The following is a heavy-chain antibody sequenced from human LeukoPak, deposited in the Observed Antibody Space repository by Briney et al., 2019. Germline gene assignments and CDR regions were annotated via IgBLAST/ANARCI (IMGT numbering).Heavy chain of an antibody. D-gene: IGHD6-6*01. J-gene: IGHJ5*02. CDR1: GFTFSGSA. Sequence: QPGGSLRLSCAASGFTFSGSAMHWVRQASGKGLEWVGRIRNKANSYATAYTAPVKGRFTISRDDSKNTAYLQMNSLKTEDTAVYYCTRYSSSDNWFDPWGQGTLVTVSS. V-gene: IGHV3-73*01. CDR3: TRYSSSDNWFDP. CDR2: IRNKANSYAT.